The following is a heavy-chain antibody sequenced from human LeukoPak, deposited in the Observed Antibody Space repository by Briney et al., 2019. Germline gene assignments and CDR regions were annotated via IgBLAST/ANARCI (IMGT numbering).Heavy chain of an antibody. CDR3: ARGPLIAAAGTW. CDR1: GFTFSSYA. V-gene: IGHV3-23*01. Sequence: PGGSLRLSCAASGFTFSSYAMSWVRQAPGKGLEWVSAISGSGGSTYYADSVKGRFTISRDNAKNSLFLQMNSLRAEDTAVYYCARGPLIAAAGTWWGQGTLVTVSS. CDR2: ISGSGGST. J-gene: IGHJ4*02. D-gene: IGHD6-13*01.